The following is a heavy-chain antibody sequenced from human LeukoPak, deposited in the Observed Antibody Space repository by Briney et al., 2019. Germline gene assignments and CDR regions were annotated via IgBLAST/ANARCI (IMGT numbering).Heavy chain of an antibody. V-gene: IGHV3-21*01. Sequence: PGGSLRLSCAASGSTFSTYGMNWFRQAPGTRLEWVSSISYRTSHIYYADSVKGRFTISRDNAKNSLYLQMDSLRAEDTAVYFCGRAFPPLRTAAAGDYWGQGTLVTVSS. CDR2: ISYRTSHI. J-gene: IGHJ4*02. CDR1: GSTFSTYG. D-gene: IGHD6-13*01. CDR3: GRAFPPLRTAAAGDY.